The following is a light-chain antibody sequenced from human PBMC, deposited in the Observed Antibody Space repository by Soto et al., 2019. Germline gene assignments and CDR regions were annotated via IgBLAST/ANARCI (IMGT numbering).Light chain of an antibody. V-gene: IGLV2-18*01. CDR3: SLYLTGSSSWV. Sequence: QSALTQPPSVSGSPGQSVTISCTGASSDISNYNRVSWYQQPPGTAPKLMIFEVSNRPPGVPDRFSGSKSGKTASLTISGRQAEYLAHYYCSLYLTGSSSWVFGGGTKLTVL. CDR1: SSDISNYNR. J-gene: IGLJ3*02. CDR2: EVS.